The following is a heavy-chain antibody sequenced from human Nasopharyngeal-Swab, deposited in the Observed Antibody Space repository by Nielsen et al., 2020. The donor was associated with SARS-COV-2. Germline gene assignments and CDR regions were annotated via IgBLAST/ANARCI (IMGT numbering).Heavy chain of an antibody. J-gene: IGHJ6*02. D-gene: IGHD3-10*01. Sequence: WIRQAPGKGLVWIGYISYRGSIYYNPSLKSRVTISVYKSKNQVSLNLSLLTGAVTAVYFCARDYRGAGYYYYGMDVWGQGTTVTVSS. CDR3: ARDYRGAGYYYYGMDV. V-gene: IGHV4-31*02. CDR2: ISYRGSI.